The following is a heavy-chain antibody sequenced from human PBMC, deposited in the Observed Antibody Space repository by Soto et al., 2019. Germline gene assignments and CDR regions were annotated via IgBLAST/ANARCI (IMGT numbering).Heavy chain of an antibody. V-gene: IGHV3-7*01. CDR1: GFTFSTYW. CDR3: ARGGSDSDY. D-gene: IGHD3-10*01. CDR2: IKQDGSEK. J-gene: IGHJ4*02. Sequence: EVQLVESGGGLVQPGGSLRLSCAVSGFTFSTYWMTWVRQAPGKGLKWVANIKQDGSEKHYVDSVKGRFTISRDNAKNSLYLQMNSLRAEDTAVYFCARGGSDSDYWGQGTLVTVSS.